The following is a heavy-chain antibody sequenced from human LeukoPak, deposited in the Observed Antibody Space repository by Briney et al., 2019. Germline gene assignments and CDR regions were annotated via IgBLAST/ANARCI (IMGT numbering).Heavy chain of an antibody. CDR1: GGSISSGSYY. V-gene: IGHV4-61*02. D-gene: IGHD2-15*01. CDR3: ARDRREDMEDAFDI. Sequence: SETLSLTCTVSGGSISSGSYYWSWIRQPAGKGLEWIGRIYTSGSTNYNPSLKSRATISVDRSKNQFSLKLSSVTAADTAVYYCARDRREDMEDAFDIWGQGTMVTVSS. J-gene: IGHJ3*02. CDR2: IYTSGST.